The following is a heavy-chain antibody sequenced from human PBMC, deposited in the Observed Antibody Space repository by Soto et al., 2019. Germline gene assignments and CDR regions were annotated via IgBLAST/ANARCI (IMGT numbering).Heavy chain of an antibody. J-gene: IGHJ4*02. D-gene: IGHD6-13*01. CDR3: ARASSSSWYEPFDY. V-gene: IGHV4-34*01. CDR2: INHSGST. Sequence: SETLSLTCAVYGGSFSGYYWSWIRQPPGKGLEWIGEINHSGSTNYNPSLKSRVTISVDTSKNQFSLKLSSVTAADTAVYYCARASSSSWYEPFDYWGQGTLVTVSS. CDR1: GGSFSGYY.